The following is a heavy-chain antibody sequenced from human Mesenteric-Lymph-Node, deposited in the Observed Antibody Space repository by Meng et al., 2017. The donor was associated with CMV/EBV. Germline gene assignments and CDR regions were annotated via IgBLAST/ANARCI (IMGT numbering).Heavy chain of an antibody. V-gene: IGHV3-21*01. J-gene: IGHJ4*02. CDR1: GFTFSSYS. CDR2: ISSSSSYI. Sequence: GGSLRLSCAASGFTFSSYSMNWVRQAPGKGLEWVSSISSSSSYIYYADSVKGRFTISRDNAKNSLYLQMNSLRAEDTAVYYCARGGKTTVTPRDYWGQGTLVTVSS. CDR3: ARGGKTTVTPRDY. D-gene: IGHD4-17*01.